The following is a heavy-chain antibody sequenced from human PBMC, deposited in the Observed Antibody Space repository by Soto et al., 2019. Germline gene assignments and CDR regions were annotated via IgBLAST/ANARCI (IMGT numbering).Heavy chain of an antibody. CDR2: ISHSGIT. Sequence: SETLSLTCAVSGGSSTSANWWTWVRQPPGGGLEWIGEISHSGITNYKASLKSRVTMSVDKTKNDVSLKLTSVTAADTAVYYCARVLRGWFDPWGQGTPVTVSS. J-gene: IGHJ5*02. CDR1: GGSSTSANW. CDR3: ARVLRGWFDP. V-gene: IGHV4-4*02.